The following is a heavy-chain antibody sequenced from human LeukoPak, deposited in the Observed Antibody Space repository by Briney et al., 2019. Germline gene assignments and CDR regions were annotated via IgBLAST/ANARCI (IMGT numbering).Heavy chain of an antibody. CDR3: ARGGQLVY. CDR2: ITGSDGTT. D-gene: IGHD2-2*01. Sequence: GTSLRLSCAASGFTFSNYAMSWVRQAPGKGLEWVSAITGSDGTTYYADSVKGRFTISRDNSKNTLYLQMNSLRAEDTAVYDCARGGQLVYWGQGTLVTVSS. CDR1: GFTFSNYA. V-gene: IGHV3-23*01. J-gene: IGHJ4*02.